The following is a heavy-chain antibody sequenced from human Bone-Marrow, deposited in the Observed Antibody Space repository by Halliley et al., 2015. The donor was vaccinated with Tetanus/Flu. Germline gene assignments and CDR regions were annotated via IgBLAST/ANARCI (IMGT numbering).Heavy chain of an antibody. CDR2: IYHTGNT. J-gene: IGHJ4*02. Sequence: TLSLTCSVTGGSISSGNYYWSWIRQYPGKGLEWIGYIYHTGNTFYNPSLKNPLSISMDTSENRFSLRLTSVTAADTAVYYCARQVRYDTSEYFDCFVAYWGQGNLVPVSS. D-gene: IGHD3-22*01. V-gene: IGHV4-31*01. CDR1: GGSISSGNYY. CDR3: ARQVRYDTSEYFDCFVAY.